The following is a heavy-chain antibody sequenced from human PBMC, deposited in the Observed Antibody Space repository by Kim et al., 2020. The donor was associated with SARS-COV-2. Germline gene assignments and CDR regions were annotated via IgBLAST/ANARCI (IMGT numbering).Heavy chain of an antibody. CDR3: STAITLVRGVIEDH. CDR1: GDTFTKYY. J-gene: IGHJ4*02. Sequence: ASVKVSCKTSGDTFTKYYMQWLRQAPGQGLEWMGIINPSSSSASYAQKFQGRLTMTRDTSTSTVYMELRSLKSEDTATYYCSTAITLVRGVIEDHWGQGTLVMVS. D-gene: IGHD3-10*01. V-gene: IGHV1-46*03. CDR2: INPSSSSA.